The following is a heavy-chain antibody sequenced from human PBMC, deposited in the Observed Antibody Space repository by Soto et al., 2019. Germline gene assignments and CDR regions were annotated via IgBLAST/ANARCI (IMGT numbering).Heavy chain of an antibody. V-gene: IGHV3-15*01. CDR1: GFTFTKAY. CDR2: IKGSHAGGTT. J-gene: IGHJ4*02. Sequence: EVPLVESGGGLVEPGGSIRLSCVASGFTFTKAYMTWVRQAPGKGLEWVGRIKGSHAGGTTDYATSVKGRFTISRDDSKHTLYLQINRLKTEDTSVYYGATEWGDPGRNFYGAYWGQGTLVTVSS. CDR3: ATEWGDPGRNFYGAY. D-gene: IGHD1-26*01.